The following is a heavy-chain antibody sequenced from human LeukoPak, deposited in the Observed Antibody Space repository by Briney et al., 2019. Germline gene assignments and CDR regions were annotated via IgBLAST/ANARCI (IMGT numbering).Heavy chain of an antibody. Sequence: GGSLRLSCVASGFTVSSNYMTWVRQAPGKGLEWVSVIYSGGSTYYADSVKGRFTISRDNAKNSLYLQMNSLRAEDTAIYYCARAMEIDYWGQGTLVTVSS. V-gene: IGHV3-66*01. D-gene: IGHD3-3*01. CDR3: ARAMEIDY. J-gene: IGHJ4*02. CDR2: IYSGGST. CDR1: GFTVSSNY.